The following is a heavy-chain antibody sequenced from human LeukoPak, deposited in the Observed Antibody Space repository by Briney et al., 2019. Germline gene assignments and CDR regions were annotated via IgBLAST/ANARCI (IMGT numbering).Heavy chain of an antibody. CDR2: IWYDGSNK. J-gene: IGHJ6*02. Sequence: PGRSLRLSCAASGFTFSSYGMHWVRQAPGKGLEWVAVIWYDGSNKYYADSVKGRFTISRDNSKNTLYLQMNSLRAEYTAVYYCARDWFVVVPGSSGRDVWGQGNTVTVSS. CDR3: ARDWFVVVPGSSGRDV. CDR1: GFTFSSYG. D-gene: IGHD2-2*01. V-gene: IGHV3-33*01.